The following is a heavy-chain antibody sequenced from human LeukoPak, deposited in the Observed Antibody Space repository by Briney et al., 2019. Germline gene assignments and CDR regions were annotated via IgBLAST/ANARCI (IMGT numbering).Heavy chain of an antibody. V-gene: IGHV3-53*01. J-gene: IGHJ4*02. CDR1: EFSVGSNY. CDR3: AKFGMVRGLFNY. Sequence: GGSLRLSCAASEFSVGSNYMTWVRQAPGKGLEWVSLIYSGGSTYYADSVKGRFTISRDNSKNTLYLQMNSLRAEDTAVYYCAKFGMVRGLFNYWGQGTLVTVSS. CDR2: IYSGGST. D-gene: IGHD3-10*01.